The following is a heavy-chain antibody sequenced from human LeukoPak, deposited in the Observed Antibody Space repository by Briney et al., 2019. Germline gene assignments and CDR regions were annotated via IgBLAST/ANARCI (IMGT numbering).Heavy chain of an antibody. V-gene: IGHV4-4*07. Sequence: PSETLSLTCSVSGGSFSSYYWSWIRQPAGKGLEWIGHIYNNESTNYNPSLKSRVAMSVDTSKNQFSLKVSSVTAADTAVYYCARDLTMVRGMDVWGQGTTVTVS. J-gene: IGHJ6*02. CDR2: IYNNEST. CDR1: GGSFSSYY. D-gene: IGHD3-10*01. CDR3: ARDLTMVRGMDV.